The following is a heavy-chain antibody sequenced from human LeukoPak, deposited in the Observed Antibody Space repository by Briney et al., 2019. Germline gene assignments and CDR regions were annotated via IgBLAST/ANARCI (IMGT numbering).Heavy chain of an antibody. V-gene: IGHV4-34*01. CDR1: GGSFSGYY. D-gene: IGHD4-23*01. J-gene: IGHJ4*02. Sequence: PETLSLTCAVYGGSFSGYYWSWIRQPPGKGLEWIGEINHSGSTNYNPSLKSRVTISVDTSKNQFSLKLSSVTAADTAVYYCARARRVVSLYYFDYWGQGTLVTVSS. CDR2: INHSGST. CDR3: ARARRVVSLYYFDY.